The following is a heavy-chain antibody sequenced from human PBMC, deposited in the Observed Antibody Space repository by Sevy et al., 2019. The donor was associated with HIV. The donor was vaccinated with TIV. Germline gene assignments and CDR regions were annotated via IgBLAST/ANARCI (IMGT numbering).Heavy chain of an antibody. V-gene: IGHV3-30*18. J-gene: IGHJ4*02. D-gene: IGHD4-17*01. CDR3: AKEDYGGNLPNFFAS. CDR2: ISYDGNNS. Sequence: GGSLRLSCAASGFTFSDHGMHWVRQAPGKGLDWVAAISYDGNNSYYADSVKGSFTISRDNSKNTLYLQMDSERPEDTTVYYCAKEDYGGNLPNFFASWGQGTRVTVSS. CDR1: GFTFSDHG.